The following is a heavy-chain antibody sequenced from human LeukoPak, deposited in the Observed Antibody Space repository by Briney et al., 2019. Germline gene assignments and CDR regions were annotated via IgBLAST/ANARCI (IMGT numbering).Heavy chain of an antibody. J-gene: IGHJ3*02. CDR2: INPSGGST. Sequence: GASVKVSCKASGYTFTSYYTHWVRQAPGQGLEWMGIINPSGGSTSYAQKFQGRVTMTRDTSTSTVYMELSSLRSEDTAVYYCARTAITMIVVVIAQDWAFDIWGQGTMVTVSS. D-gene: IGHD3-22*01. CDR3: ARTAITMIVVVIAQDWAFDI. CDR1: GYTFTSYY. V-gene: IGHV1-46*01.